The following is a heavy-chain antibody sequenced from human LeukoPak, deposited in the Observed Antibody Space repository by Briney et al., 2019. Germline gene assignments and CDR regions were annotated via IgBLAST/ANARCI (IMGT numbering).Heavy chain of an antibody. V-gene: IGHV3-74*01. Sequence: HPGGSLRLSCAASGFTFSSYWMHWVRHAPGKGLVWVSRINSDASSTSYADSVKGRFTISRDNAKNTLYLQMNSLRAEDTAVYYCARYNWNSVSPVVWGQGTLVTVSS. CDR2: INSDASST. D-gene: IGHD1-1*01. CDR3: ARYNWNSVSPVV. J-gene: IGHJ4*02. CDR1: GFTFSSYW.